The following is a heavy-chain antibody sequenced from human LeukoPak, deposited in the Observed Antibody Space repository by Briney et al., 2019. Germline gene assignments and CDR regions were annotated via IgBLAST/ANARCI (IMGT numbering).Heavy chain of an antibody. J-gene: IGHJ4*02. CDR2: INPNSGGT. Sequence: EASVKVSCKASGYTFTDYYIHWVRQAPGQGLEWMGWINPNSGGTNYAQTFQGRVTVTRDTSISTVYMELTRLRFDDTAVFYCARGSGGHNLDHWGQGTLVTVSS. CDR3: ARGSGGHNLDH. V-gene: IGHV1-2*02. CDR1: GYTFTDYY. D-gene: IGHD2-15*01.